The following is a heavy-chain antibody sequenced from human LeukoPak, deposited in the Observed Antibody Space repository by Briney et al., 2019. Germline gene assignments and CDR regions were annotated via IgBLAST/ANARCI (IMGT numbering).Heavy chain of an antibody. Sequence: GGSLRLSCAASGFTFSDYYMSWIRQAPGKGLEWVSYISSSGSTIYYADSVKGRFTISRDNAKNPLYLQMNSLRAEDTAVYYCASSLAYCGGDCRLGDYWGQGPLVTVSS. CDR1: GFTFSDYY. D-gene: IGHD2-21*02. J-gene: IGHJ4*02. CDR2: ISSSGSTI. V-gene: IGHV3-11*04. CDR3: ASSLAYCGGDCRLGDY.